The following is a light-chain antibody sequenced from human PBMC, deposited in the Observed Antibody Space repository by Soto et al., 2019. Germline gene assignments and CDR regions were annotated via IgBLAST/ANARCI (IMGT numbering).Light chain of an antibody. CDR2: GVS. V-gene: IGLV2-14*01. J-gene: IGLJ3*02. CDR1: SNDVGAFNY. Sequence: SALTQPASVSGSPGQSVTISCTGSSNDVGAFNYVSWYRQSPGEAPKVLIRGVSYRPSGVSIRFSGSKSDNTASLSISGLQAEDEAHYYCSSYTTSNTWVFGGGTKLTVL. CDR3: SSYTTSNTWV.